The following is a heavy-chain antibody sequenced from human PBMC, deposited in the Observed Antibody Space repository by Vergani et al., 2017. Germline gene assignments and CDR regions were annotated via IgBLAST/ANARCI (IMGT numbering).Heavy chain of an antibody. CDR1: GFTFQAYA. D-gene: IGHD3-16*01. CDR3: VKDNDYDADGPFDL. CDR2: IDRNYGVK. V-gene: IGHV3-9*01. J-gene: IGHJ2*01. Sequence: VEAGGGLVQPGGSLRLSCTASGFTFQAYAFHWGRQVSGRGLEWVSGIDRNYGVKNGNAFEGRFSISRDNAKKAVLLQMNNLRHEDTALYFCVKDNDYDADGPFDLWGRGTLVTVSS.